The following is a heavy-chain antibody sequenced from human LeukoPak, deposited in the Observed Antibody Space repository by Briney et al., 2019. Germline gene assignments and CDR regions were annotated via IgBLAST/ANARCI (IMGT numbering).Heavy chain of an antibody. V-gene: IGHV3-21*01. CDR3: ARSRFQNGAFDI. J-gene: IGHJ3*02. D-gene: IGHD1-1*01. CDR1: GFTFSSYS. CDR2: ISSSSSYI. Sequence: PGGSLRLSCAASGFTFSSYSMNWVRQAPGKGLEWVSSISSSSSYIYYADSVKGRFTISRDNAKNSPYLQMNSLRAEDTAVYYCARSRFQNGAFDIWGQGTMVTVSS.